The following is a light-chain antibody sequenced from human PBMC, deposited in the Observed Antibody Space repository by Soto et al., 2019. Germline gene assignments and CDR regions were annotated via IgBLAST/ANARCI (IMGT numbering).Light chain of an antibody. Sequence: EIVLTQFPGTLFLSPGERATLSCRASQSVSSSYLAWYQQKPGQPPRLVMYATSSRATGIPARFSGSGSGTDFTLTNSRLEPEDFAVYYCQQYGSSSWTFGQGTKVDIK. CDR3: QQYGSSSWT. CDR1: QSVSSSY. CDR2: ATS. V-gene: IGKV3-20*01. J-gene: IGKJ1*01.